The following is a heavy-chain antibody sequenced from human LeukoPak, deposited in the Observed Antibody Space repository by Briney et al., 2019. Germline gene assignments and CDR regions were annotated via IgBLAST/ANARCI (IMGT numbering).Heavy chain of an antibody. D-gene: IGHD3-10*01. CDR3: ERHTGEFMTHTLFDY. J-gene: IGHJ4*02. CDR1: GRSFSSSSYY. Sequence: TSETLSLTCTVSGRSFSSSSYYWGWIRQPPGRGLEWIGSIYYSGSTYYNPSLKSRVTISVDTSKNQFSLKLSSVTAADTAVSYCERHTGEFMTHTLFDYWGQGTLVTVSS. CDR2: IYYSGST. V-gene: IGHV4-39*01.